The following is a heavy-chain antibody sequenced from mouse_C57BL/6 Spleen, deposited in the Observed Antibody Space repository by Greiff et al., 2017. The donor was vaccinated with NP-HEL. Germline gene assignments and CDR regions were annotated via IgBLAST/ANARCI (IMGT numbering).Heavy chain of an antibody. D-gene: IGHD1-1*01. CDR3: ARPVYYGSSYWFAY. Sequence: EVKLMESGGGLVKPGGSLKLSCAASGFTFSSYAMSWVRQTPEKRLEWVATISDGGSYTYYPDNVKGRFTISRDNAKNNLYLQMSHLKSEDTAMYYCARPVYYGSSYWFAYWGQGTLVTVSA. J-gene: IGHJ3*01. CDR2: ISDGGSYT. V-gene: IGHV5-4*03. CDR1: GFTFSSYA.